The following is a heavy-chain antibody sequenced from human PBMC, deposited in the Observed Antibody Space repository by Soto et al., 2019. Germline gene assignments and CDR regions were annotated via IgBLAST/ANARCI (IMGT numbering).Heavy chain of an antibody. D-gene: IGHD1-20*01. CDR3: ATDSGITGTDNWFDP. CDR2: FDPEDGET. J-gene: IGHJ5*02. Sequence: ASVKVSCKVSGYTLTGLSMHWVRQAPGKGLEWMGGFDPEDGETIYAQKFQGRVTMTEDTSTDTAYMELSSLRSEDTAVYYCATDSGITGTDNWFDPWGQGTLVTVSS. CDR1: GYTLTGLS. V-gene: IGHV1-24*01.